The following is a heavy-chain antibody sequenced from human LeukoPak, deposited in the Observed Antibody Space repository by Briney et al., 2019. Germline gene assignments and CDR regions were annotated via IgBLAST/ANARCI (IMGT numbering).Heavy chain of an antibody. CDR3: AKNMYCSGGSCYTIYYYYYIDV. CDR2: ISYDGSNK. V-gene: IGHV3-30*04. CDR1: GFTFSSYA. D-gene: IGHD2-15*01. J-gene: IGHJ6*03. Sequence: GGSLRLSCAASGFTFSSYAMHWVRQAPGKGLEGVAVISYDGSNKYYADSVKGRFTISRDNSKNTLYLQMNSLRAEDTAVYYCAKNMYCSGGSCYTIYYYYYIDVWGKGTTVTISS.